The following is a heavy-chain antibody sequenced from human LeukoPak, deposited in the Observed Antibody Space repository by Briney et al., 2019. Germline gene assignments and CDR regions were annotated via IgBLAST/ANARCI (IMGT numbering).Heavy chain of an antibody. V-gene: IGHV4-59*13. CDR2: IYYSGST. Sequence: SETLSLTCTDAGGSISSYYWSWIRQPPGKGLEWIGYIYYSGSTNYNPSLKSRVTISVDTSKNQFSLKLSSVTAADTAVYYCARHRGYCSSTSCYLIWFDPWGQGTLVTVSS. D-gene: IGHD2-2*03. CDR3: ARHRGYCSSTSCYLIWFDP. J-gene: IGHJ5*02. CDR1: GGSISSYY.